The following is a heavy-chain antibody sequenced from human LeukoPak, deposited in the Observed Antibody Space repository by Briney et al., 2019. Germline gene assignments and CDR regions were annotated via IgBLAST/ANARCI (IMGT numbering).Heavy chain of an antibody. CDR2: IIPIFGTA. V-gene: IGHV1-69*06. D-gene: IGHD3-10*01. CDR1: GYTFTGYY. CDR3: ARVNYYGSGSYTFDY. Sequence: GASVKVSCKASGYTFTGYYMHWVRQAPGKGLEWMGGIIPIFGTANYAQKFQGRVTITADKSTSTAYMELSSLRSEDTAVYYCARVNYYGSGSYTFDYWGQGTLVTVSS. J-gene: IGHJ4*02.